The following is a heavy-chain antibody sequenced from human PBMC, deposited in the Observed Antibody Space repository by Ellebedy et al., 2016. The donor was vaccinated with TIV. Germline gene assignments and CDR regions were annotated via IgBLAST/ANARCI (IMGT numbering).Heavy chain of an antibody. CDR3: ARTGYHDSSGYVDP. CDR1: GGSIRSYY. CDR2: ISYTGTT. V-gene: IGHV4-59*01. J-gene: IGHJ5*02. Sequence: GSLSLSCSVSGGSIRSYYWNWIRQSPRKGLEWIGDISYTGTTRYNPSLMSRVNISRDTSKNQFSLTLTSVTAADTAVYYCARTGYHDSSGYVDPWGQGSLVTVSS. D-gene: IGHD3-22*01.